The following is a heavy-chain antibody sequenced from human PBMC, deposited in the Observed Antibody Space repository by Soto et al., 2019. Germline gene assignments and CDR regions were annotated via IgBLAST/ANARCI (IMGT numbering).Heavy chain of an antibody. D-gene: IGHD3-22*01. Sequence: GGSLRLSCAASGFTFSSYGMHWVRQAPGKGLEWVAVIWYDGSNKYYADSVKGRFTISRDNSKNTLYLQMNSLRAEDTAVYYCARGGYYYDSSGYYYPQGYWGQGTLVTVSS. V-gene: IGHV3-33*01. J-gene: IGHJ4*02. CDR2: IWYDGSNK. CDR3: ARGGYYYDSSGYYYPQGY. CDR1: GFTFSSYG.